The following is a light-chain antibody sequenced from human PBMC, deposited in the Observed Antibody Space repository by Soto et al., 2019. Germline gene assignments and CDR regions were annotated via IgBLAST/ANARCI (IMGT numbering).Light chain of an antibody. J-gene: IGLJ1*01. CDR2: GNT. CDR1: SSDIGAGFD. Sequence: QSALTQPPSVSGAPGQRITISCSGSSSDIGAGFDVHWYQHLPGTAPKLLIYGNTNRPSGVPGRFSGSKSGTSASPVISGLQAEDEADYYCQSYENSRTGFYVFGTGTKVTVL. V-gene: IGLV1-40*01. CDR3: QSYENSRTGFYV.